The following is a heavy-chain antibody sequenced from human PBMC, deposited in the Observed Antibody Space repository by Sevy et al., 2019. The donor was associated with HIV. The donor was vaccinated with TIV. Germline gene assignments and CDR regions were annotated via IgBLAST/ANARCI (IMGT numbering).Heavy chain of an antibody. Sequence: GESLKISCKGSGYSFTKFWIGWARQMPGKGLEWMGIIYPGDSNTRYSPSFQGQVTISADKSISTAYLQWSGLKASDTAMYYCARHVYYYDSSGYYSIDSWGQGIPVTVSS. CDR2: IYPGDSNT. CDR3: ARHVYYYDSSGYYSIDS. CDR1: GYSFTKFW. D-gene: IGHD3-22*01. V-gene: IGHV5-51*01. J-gene: IGHJ4*02.